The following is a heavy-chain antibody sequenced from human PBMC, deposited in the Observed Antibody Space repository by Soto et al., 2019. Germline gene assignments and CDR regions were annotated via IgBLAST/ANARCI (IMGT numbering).Heavy chain of an antibody. D-gene: IGHD3-3*01. Sequence: SETLSLACSVAGGSISSCEYYWSWIRQPPGKGLEWIGYIYYSGSTYYNPSLKSRVTISVDTSKNQFSLKLSSVTAADTAVYYCARDNILGILYGGMDVWGQGTTVTVSS. J-gene: IGHJ6*02. CDR3: ARDNILGILYGGMDV. CDR2: IYYSGST. CDR1: GGSISSCEYY. V-gene: IGHV4-30-4*01.